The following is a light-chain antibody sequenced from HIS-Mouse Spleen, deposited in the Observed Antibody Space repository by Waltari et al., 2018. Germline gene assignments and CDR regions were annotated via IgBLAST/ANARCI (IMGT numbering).Light chain of an antibody. J-gene: IGLJ3*02. V-gene: IGLV3-21*02. CDR3: QVWGSSSDHWV. Sequence: SYVLTQPPSVSVAPGQTARITCGGNNIGSKSVHWYQQKPGQAPVLVVYDDSGRPSGSAERLACPNSGSPATLTLSRVEAGDEADYYCQVWGSSSDHWVFGGGTKLTVL. CDR2: DDS. CDR1: NIGSKS.